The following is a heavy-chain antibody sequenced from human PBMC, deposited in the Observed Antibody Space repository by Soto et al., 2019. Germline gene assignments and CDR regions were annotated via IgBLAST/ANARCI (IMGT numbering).Heavy chain of an antibody. CDR3: AKVASLLRYFDWLDNYYYDGMDV. CDR1: GFTFSSYG. D-gene: IGHD3-9*01. J-gene: IGHJ6*02. CDR2: ISYDGSNK. Sequence: GGSLRLSCAASGFTFSSYGMHWVRQAPGKGLEWVAVISYDGSNKYYADSVKGRFTISRDNSKNTLYLQMNSLRAEDTAVYYCAKVASLLRYFDWLDNYYYDGMDVWGQGTTVTVSS. V-gene: IGHV3-30*18.